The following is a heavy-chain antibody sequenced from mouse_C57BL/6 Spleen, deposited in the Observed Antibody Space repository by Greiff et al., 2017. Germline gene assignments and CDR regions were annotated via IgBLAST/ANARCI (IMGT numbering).Heavy chain of an antibody. J-gene: IGHJ4*01. V-gene: IGHV1-69*01. CDR1: GYTFTSYW. D-gene: IGHD1-1*01. CDR2: IDPSDSYT. CDR3: ARMGSYGSGAMYC. Sequence: QVQLQQPGAELVMPGASVKLSCKASGYTFTSYWMHWVKQRPGQGLEWIGEIDPSDSYTNYNQKFKGKSTLTVDKSSSTSYMQLSSLTSEDSAVYYGARMGSYGSGAMYCGGEGTSVAGSS.